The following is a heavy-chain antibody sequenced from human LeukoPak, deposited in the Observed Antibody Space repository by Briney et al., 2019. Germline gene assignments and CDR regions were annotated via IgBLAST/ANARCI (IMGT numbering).Heavy chain of an antibody. Sequence: SETLSLTCTVSGGSISSYYWSWIRQPPGKGLEWIGYIYYSGSTNYNPSLKSRVTISVDTSKNQFSLRLSSVTAAGTAVYHCARLSDLYNGTYLLDSWSQGTLVTVSS. J-gene: IGHJ4*02. CDR1: GGSISSYY. CDR3: ARLSDLYNGTYLLDS. CDR2: IYYSGST. D-gene: IGHD1-26*01. V-gene: IGHV4-59*12.